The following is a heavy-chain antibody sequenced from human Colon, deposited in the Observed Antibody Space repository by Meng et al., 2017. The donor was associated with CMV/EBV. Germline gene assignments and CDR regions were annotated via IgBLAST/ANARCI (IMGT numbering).Heavy chain of an antibody. J-gene: IGHJ6*02. CDR1: GLVFSSYS. D-gene: IGHD3-10*01. CDR3: ARDPSYYAAGTTGGASGMDV. Sequence: GGSLRLSCEGSGLVFSSYSINWVRQAPGKGLEWVSSISASGSKIHDADSVKGRFTISRDNAKNSVYLQLTSLRAEDTAVYYCARDPSYYAAGTTGGASGMDVWGQGTTVTVSS. CDR2: ISASGSKI. V-gene: IGHV3-21*01.